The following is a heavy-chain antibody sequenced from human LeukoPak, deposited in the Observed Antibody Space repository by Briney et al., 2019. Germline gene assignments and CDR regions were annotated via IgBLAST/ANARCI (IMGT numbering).Heavy chain of an antibody. D-gene: IGHD3-22*01. V-gene: IGHV3-66*02. J-gene: IGHJ3*02. CDR3: ARGTYYYDSSGYFDAFDI. CDR2: IYSGGST. CDR1: GFTVSSNY. Sequence: GGSLRLSCAASGFTVSSNYMSWVRQAPGKGLEWVSAIYSGGSTYYADSVKGRFTISRDNSKNTLYLQMNSLRAEDTAVYYCARGTYYYDSSGYFDAFDIWGQGTMVTVSS.